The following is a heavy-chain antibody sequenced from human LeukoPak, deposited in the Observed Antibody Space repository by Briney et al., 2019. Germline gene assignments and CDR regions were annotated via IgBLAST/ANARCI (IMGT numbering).Heavy chain of an antibody. CDR1: GGSISSGPYF. D-gene: IGHD2-2*01. CDR2: IWPSGST. V-gene: IGHV4-30-2*06. Sequence: KPSETLSLTCSVSGGSISSGPYFWSWIRQSPGQGLEWIGYIWPSGSTNYNPSLKSRVTISVDTSKNQFSLKLSSVTAADTAVYYCARVVVPAALSYYYYYMDVWGKGTTVTVSS. CDR3: ARVVVPAALSYYYYYMDV. J-gene: IGHJ6*03.